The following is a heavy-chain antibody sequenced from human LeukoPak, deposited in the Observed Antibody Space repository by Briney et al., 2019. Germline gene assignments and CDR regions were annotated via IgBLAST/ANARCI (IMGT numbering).Heavy chain of an antibody. J-gene: IGHJ4*02. CDR2: INWNGGST. Sequence: PGGSLRLSCAASGFTFDDYGMSWVRQAPGKGLEWVSGINWNGGSTGYADSVKGRFTISRDNAKNSLYLQMNSLRAEDTAVYYCGRNYYDSSGPRGGFDYWGQGTLVTVSS. CDR3: GRNYYDSSGPRGGFDY. V-gene: IGHV3-20*04. D-gene: IGHD3-22*01. CDR1: GFTFDDYG.